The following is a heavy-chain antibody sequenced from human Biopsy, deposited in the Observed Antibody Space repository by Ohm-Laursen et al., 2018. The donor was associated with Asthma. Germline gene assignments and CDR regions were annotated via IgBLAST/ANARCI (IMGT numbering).Heavy chain of an antibody. CDR2: IKKDGSEE. CDR3: ARQSGKDYGDSSGFDI. Sequence: SLRLSCAASGFTFNSYWMSWVRQAPGKGLEWVANIKKDGSEEYYVDSVKGRFTISRDNSRKRLYLQINRLTVEDSAVYFCARQSGKDYGDSSGFDIWGQGTKVAVSS. V-gene: IGHV3-7*01. J-gene: IGHJ3*02. D-gene: IGHD3-22*01. CDR1: GFTFNSYW.